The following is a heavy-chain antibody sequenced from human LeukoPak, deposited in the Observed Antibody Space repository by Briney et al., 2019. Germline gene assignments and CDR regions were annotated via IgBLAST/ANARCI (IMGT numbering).Heavy chain of an antibody. J-gene: IGHJ6*03. D-gene: IGHD1-14*01. CDR1: GGSISSSSYY. CDR3: ARHKPARGYYYYYYMDV. CDR2: IYYSGST. V-gene: IGHV4-39*01. Sequence: SETLSLTCTVSGGSISSSSYYWGWIRQPPGKGLEWIGSIYYSGSTYYNPSLKSRVTISVDTSKNQFSLKLSSVTAADTAVYYCARHKPARGYYYYYYMDVWGKGTTVTVSS.